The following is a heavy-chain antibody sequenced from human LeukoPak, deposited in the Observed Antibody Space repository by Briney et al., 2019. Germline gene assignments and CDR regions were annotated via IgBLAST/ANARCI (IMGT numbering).Heavy chain of an antibody. CDR2: ISSSGSTI. CDR1: GFTFSSYE. Sequence: QPGGSLRLSCAASGFTFSSYEMNWVRQAPGKGLEWVSYISSSGSTIYYADSVKGRFTISRDNAKNTLYLQMNSLRAEDTAVYYCARDAYCSSTSCYAEYFQHWGQGTLVTVSS. D-gene: IGHD2-2*01. V-gene: IGHV3-48*03. CDR3: ARDAYCSSTSCYAEYFQH. J-gene: IGHJ1*01.